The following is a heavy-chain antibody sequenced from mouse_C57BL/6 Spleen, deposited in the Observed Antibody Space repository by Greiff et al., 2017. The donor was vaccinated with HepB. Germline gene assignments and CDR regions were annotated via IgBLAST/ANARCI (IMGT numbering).Heavy chain of an antibody. CDR1: GYTFTSYW. CDR2: IHPSDSDT. J-gene: IGHJ4*01. D-gene: IGHD4-1*01. V-gene: IGHV1-74*01. CDR3: AITYWDNYYAMDY. Sequence: QVQLQQPGAELVKPGASVKVSCKASGYTFTSYWMHWVKQRPGQGLEWIGRIHPSDSDTNYNQKFKGKATLTVDKSSSTAYMQLSSLTSEDSAGYYFAITYWDNYYAMDYLGQGTPVTVSS.